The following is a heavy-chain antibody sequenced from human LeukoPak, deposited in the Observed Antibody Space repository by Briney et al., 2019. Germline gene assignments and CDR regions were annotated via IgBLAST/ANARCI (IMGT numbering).Heavy chain of an antibody. D-gene: IGHD5-24*01. CDR1: GFTFSDYW. J-gene: IGHJ4*02. CDR2: IKQDGSEK. CDR3: ARWLELMRNFDW. V-gene: IGHV3-7*01. Sequence: GGSLTLSCVGSGFTFSDYWMSWVRQAPGKGLEWVANIKQDGSEKDYVDALKGRFTISRDNAKNSLYLQMNSLRAEDTAVYYCARWLELMRNFDWWGQGTLVTVSS.